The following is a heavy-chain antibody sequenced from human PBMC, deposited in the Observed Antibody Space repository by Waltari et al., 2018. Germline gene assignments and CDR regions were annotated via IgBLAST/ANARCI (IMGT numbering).Heavy chain of an antibody. J-gene: IGHJ4*02. CDR1: GASIRNGYHY. D-gene: IGHD3-10*01. V-gene: IGHV4-31*03. Sequence: QLQLQESGPGLVRPSQTLSLTCTVSGASIRNGYHYWSWFLQLPVKGLEWIGHIYYTGGSTYYNPSLQSRVSISLDTSKNQLSLDLTSVTAADTAVYFCARDRPAGGFDYWGQGSLVAVTS. CDR3: ARDRPAGGFDY. CDR2: IYYTGGST.